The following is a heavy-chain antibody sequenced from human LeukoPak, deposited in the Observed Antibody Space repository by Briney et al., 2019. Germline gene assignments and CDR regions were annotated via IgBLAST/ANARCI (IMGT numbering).Heavy chain of an antibody. D-gene: IGHD6-19*01. CDR3: ALAVAALEAFDI. CDR2: MSYDGSNK. Sequence: GGSLRLSCAASGFTFSTYAVHWVRQAPGKGLEWLAIMSYDGSNKYYADYVKGRVTVSRDSSKNTVYLQMNSLRVDDTAIYYCALAVAALEAFDIWGQGTMVTVSS. V-gene: IGHV3-30-3*01. CDR1: GFTFSTYA. J-gene: IGHJ3*02.